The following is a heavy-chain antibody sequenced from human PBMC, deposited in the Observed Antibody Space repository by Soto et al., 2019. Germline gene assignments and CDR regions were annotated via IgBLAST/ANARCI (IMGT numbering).Heavy chain of an antibody. V-gene: IGHV4-59*01. J-gene: IGHJ5*02. Sequence: PSETLSLTCTVSGGSISSYYWSWIRQPPGKGLEWIGYIYYSGSTNYNPSLKSRVTISVDTSKNQFSLKLSSVTAADTAVYYCARDTHGRSWTSGLDPWGQGNLVTVSS. D-gene: IGHD6-13*01. CDR1: GGSISSYY. CDR2: IYYSGST. CDR3: ARDTHGRSWTSGLDP.